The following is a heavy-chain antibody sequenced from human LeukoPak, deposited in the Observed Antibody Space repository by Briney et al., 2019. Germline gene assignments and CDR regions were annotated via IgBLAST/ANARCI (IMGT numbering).Heavy chain of an antibody. CDR3: ARLLERRPDAFDI. CDR2: IYPGDSDT. D-gene: IGHD1-1*01. J-gene: IGHJ3*02. V-gene: IGHV5-51*01. CDR1: GYRFTSYW. Sequence: GESLQISCKGSGYRFTSYWIGWVRQMPGKGLEWMGIIYPGDSDTRYSPSFQGQVTISADKSISTAYLQWSSLKASDTAMYYCARLLERRPDAFDIWGQGTMVTVSS.